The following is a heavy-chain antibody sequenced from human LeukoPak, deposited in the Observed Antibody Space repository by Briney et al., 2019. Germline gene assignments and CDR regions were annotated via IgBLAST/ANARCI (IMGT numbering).Heavy chain of an antibody. Sequence: SETLSLTCTVSGGSISSYYWSWIRQPPGKGLEWIGYIYYSGSTNYNPSLKSRVTISVDTSKNQFSLKLNSVTAADTAVYFCARQVVAVAGTGYFDYWGQGTLVTVSS. D-gene: IGHD6-19*01. V-gene: IGHV4-59*08. CDR3: ARQVVAVAGTGYFDY. CDR1: GGSISSYY. CDR2: IYYSGST. J-gene: IGHJ4*02.